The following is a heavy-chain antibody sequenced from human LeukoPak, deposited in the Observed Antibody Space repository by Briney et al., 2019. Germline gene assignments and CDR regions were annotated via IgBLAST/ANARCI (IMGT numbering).Heavy chain of an antibody. J-gene: IGHJ5*02. CDR1: GGSISSSSYY. CDR3: AREGGDPRWLDP. Sequence: PSETLSLTCTVSGGSISSSSYYWGWIRQSAGKGLEWIGRINTSGSTNYNPSLRSRVTMSVNTSKNQFSLNLTSVTAADTAVYSCAREGGDPRWLDPWGQGTLVTVSS. CDR2: INTSGST. D-gene: IGHD6-25*01. V-gene: IGHV4-61*02.